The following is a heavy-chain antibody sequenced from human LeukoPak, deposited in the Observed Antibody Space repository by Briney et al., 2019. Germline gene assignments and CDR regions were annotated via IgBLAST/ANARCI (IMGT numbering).Heavy chain of an antibody. D-gene: IGHD3-9*01. CDR3: ARSPDILTGENFDY. CDR2: ISPSGVT. CDR1: GYTFSSYY. Sequence: GASVKVSCKASGYTFSSYYMHWVRQAPGQGLEWMGIISPSGVTNYAQKFQGRVTMTRDMSISTAYMELSRLRSDDTAVYYCARSPDILTGENFDYWGQGTLVTVSS. J-gene: IGHJ4*02. V-gene: IGHV1-2*02.